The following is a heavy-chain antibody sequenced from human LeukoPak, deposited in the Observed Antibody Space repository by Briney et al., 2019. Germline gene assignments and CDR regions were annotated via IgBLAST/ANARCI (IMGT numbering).Heavy chain of an antibody. V-gene: IGHV1-18*01. CDR3: ARELRITMVRGVHNWFDP. D-gene: IGHD3-10*01. Sequence: ASVKVSCKASGYTFTSYGISWVRQAPGQGLEWMGWISAYNGNTNYAQKLQGRVTMTTDTSTSTAYMELRSLRSDDTAVYYCARELRITMVRGVHNWFDPWGQGTLVTVS. J-gene: IGHJ5*02. CDR2: ISAYNGNT. CDR1: GYTFTSYG.